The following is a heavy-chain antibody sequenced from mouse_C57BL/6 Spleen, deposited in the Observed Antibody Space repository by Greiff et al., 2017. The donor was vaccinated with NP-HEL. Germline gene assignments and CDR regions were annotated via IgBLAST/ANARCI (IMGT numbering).Heavy chain of an antibody. J-gene: IGHJ1*03. CDR3: ARRGYYYGSSYPHWYFDV. Sequence: QVQLQQSGAELMKPGASVKLSCKATGYTFTGYWIEWVKQRPGHGLEWIGEILPGSGSTNYNEKFKGKATFTADPSSNTAYMQLSSLTTEDSAIYYCARRGYYYGSSYPHWYFDVWGTGTTVTVSS. CDR1: GYTFTGYW. CDR2: ILPGSGST. D-gene: IGHD1-1*01. V-gene: IGHV1-9*01.